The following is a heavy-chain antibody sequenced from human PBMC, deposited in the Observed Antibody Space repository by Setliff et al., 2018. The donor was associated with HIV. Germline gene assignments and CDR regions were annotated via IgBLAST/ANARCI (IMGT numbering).Heavy chain of an antibody. D-gene: IGHD6-13*01. J-gene: IGHJ3*01. CDR3: ARPIRAAAGNDAFHV. CDR2: IIPMFDAP. CDR1: GGTFSSYA. V-gene: IGHV1-69*13. Sequence: VASVKVSCKTSGGTFSSYAISWVRQAPGQGLEWMGGIIPMFDAPNYAQKFQGRVTITADESTSTAYMELSSLRSEDSAVYFCARPIRAAAGNDAFHVWGQGTMVT.